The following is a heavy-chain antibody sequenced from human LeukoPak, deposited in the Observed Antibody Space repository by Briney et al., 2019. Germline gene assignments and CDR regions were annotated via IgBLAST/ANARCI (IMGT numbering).Heavy chain of an antibody. V-gene: IGHV3-11*04. CDR3: ARDRGLLLWFGEINGIFDY. Sequence: GGSLRLSCAASGFTFSDYYMSWIRQAPGKGLEWISCISSSGSYISYADSVKGRFTISRDNAKNSLYLQMNSLRAEDTAVYYCARDRGLLLWFGEINGIFDYWGQGTLVTVSS. CDR1: GFTFSDYY. D-gene: IGHD3-10*01. J-gene: IGHJ4*02. CDR2: ISSSGSYI.